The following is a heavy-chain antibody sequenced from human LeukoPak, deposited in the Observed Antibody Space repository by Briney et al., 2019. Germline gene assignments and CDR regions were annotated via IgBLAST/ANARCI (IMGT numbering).Heavy chain of an antibody. Sequence: SSVKVSCKASGYTFTSYDINWVRQATGQGLEWMGWVSAANNPEYSQKFQGRVVITRDASATTSYLELNSLRSEDTAVYYCAMSVEMPPIPSFDYWGQGTLVTVSS. J-gene: IGHJ4*02. CDR2: VSAANNP. CDR3: AMSVEMPPIPSFDY. V-gene: IGHV1-3*01. CDR1: GYTFTSYD. D-gene: IGHD5-24*01.